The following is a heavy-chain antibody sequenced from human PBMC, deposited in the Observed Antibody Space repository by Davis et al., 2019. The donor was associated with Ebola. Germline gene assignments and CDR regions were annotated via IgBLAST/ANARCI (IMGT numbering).Heavy chain of an antibody. Sequence: SVKVSCKASGGTFSSYTISWVRQAPGQGLEWMGRIIPILGIANYAQKFQGRVTITADKSTSTAYMELRSLRSDDTAVYYCARDWTREDYYGMDVWGKGTTVTVSS. CDR1: GGTFSSYT. CDR3: ARDWTREDYYGMDV. CDR2: IIPILGIA. J-gene: IGHJ6*04. D-gene: IGHD3/OR15-3a*01. V-gene: IGHV1-69*04.